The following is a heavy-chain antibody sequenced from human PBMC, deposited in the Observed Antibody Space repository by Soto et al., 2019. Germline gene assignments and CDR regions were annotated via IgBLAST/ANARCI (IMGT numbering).Heavy chain of an antibody. CDR1: GYTFTSYG. Sequence: ASVKVSCKASGYTFTSYGISWVRQAPGQGLEWMGWISAYNGNTNYAQKLQGRVTMTTDTSTSTAYMELRSLRSDDTAVYYCARRQTTCGGDCYSDYWGQGTLVTVSS. CDR3: ARRQTTCGGDCYSDY. D-gene: IGHD2-21*02. CDR2: ISAYNGNT. V-gene: IGHV1-18*01. J-gene: IGHJ4*02.